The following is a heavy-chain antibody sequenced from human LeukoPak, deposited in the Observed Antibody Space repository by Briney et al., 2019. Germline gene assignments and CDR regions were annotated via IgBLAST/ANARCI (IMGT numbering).Heavy chain of an antibody. V-gene: IGHV3-15*01. J-gene: IGHJ4*02. CDR1: GFTFSNAW. D-gene: IGHD2-15*01. CDR3: PTDGYCSGGSCPDY. Sequence: GGSLRLSCAASGFTFSNAWMSWVRQAPGKGLEWVGRIKSKTDGGTTDYSAPVKGRFTISRDDSKNTLYLQMNSLKTEDTAVYYCPTDGYCSGGSCPDYWGQGTLVTVSS. CDR2: IKSKTDGGTT.